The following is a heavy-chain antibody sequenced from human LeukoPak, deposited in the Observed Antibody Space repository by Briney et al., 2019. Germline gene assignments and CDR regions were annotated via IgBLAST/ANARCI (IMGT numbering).Heavy chain of an antibody. V-gene: IGHV4-4*08. CDR1: AASFSPYY. D-gene: IGHD1-26*01. CDR3: AREQYSGSYSPFDY. J-gene: IGHJ4*02. Sequence: SETLSLTCTVSAASFSPYYWSWIRQPPGKGLEWIGFIYYTGSTYYNPSLKSRVTISVDTSKNQFSLKLRSVTASDTAMFYCAREQYSGSYSPFDYWGQGTLVTVSS. CDR2: IYYTGST.